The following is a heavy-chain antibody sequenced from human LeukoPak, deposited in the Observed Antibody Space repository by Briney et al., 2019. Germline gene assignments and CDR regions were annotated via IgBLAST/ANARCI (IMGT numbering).Heavy chain of an antibody. CDR2: IYHSGST. V-gene: IGHV4-30-2*01. Sequence: SETLSLTCAVSGGSINSGGYSWSWIRQPPGKGLEWMGHIYHSGSTYYNPSLKSRVTMSVDRSKNHFSLKLNSVTAADTAVYYCARGYGTFDFWGQGILVTVSS. CDR3: ARGYGTFDF. J-gene: IGHJ4*02. D-gene: IGHD5-18*01. CDR1: GGSINSGGYS.